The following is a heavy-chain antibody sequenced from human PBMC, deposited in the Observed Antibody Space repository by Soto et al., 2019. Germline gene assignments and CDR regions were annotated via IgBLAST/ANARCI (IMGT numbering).Heavy chain of an antibody. J-gene: IGHJ6*03. CDR1: GYTFTSYD. D-gene: IGHD4-17*01. CDR3: ARRRYGDYYYYYYMDV. V-gene: IGHV1-8*01. CDR2: MNPNSGNT. Sequence: ASVKVSCQASGYTFTSYDINWVRQATGQGLEWMGWMNPNSGNTGYAQKFQGRVTMTRNTSISTAYMELSSLRSEDTAVYYCARRRYGDYYYYYYMDVWGKGTTVTVSS.